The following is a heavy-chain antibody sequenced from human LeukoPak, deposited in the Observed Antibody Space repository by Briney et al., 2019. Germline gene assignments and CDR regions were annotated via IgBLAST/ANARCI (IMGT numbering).Heavy chain of an antibody. CDR3: ASLGGIAGQPLSDY. J-gene: IGHJ4*02. Sequence: ASVKVSCKASGYTFTSYGISWVRQAPGQGLEWMGIINPSGGSTSYAQKFQGRVTMTRDMSTSTVYMELSSLRSEDTAVYYCASLGGIAGQPLSDYWGQGTLVTVPS. V-gene: IGHV1-46*01. D-gene: IGHD6-13*01. CDR1: GYTFTSYG. CDR2: INPSGGST.